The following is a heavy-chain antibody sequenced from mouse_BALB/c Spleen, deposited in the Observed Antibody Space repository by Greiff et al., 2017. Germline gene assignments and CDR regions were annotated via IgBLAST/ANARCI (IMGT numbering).Heavy chain of an antibody. CDR2: IWAGGST. CDR1: GFSLTSYG. D-gene: IGHD1-1*01. V-gene: IGHV2-9*02. J-gene: IGHJ1*01. CDR3: AKYYGTWYFDV. Sequence: VQVVESGPGLVAPSQSLSITCTVSGFSLTSYGVHWVRQPPGKGLEWLGVIWAGGSTNYNSALMSRLSISKDNSKSQVFLKMNSLQTDDTAMYYCAKYYGTWYFDVWGAGTTVTVSS.